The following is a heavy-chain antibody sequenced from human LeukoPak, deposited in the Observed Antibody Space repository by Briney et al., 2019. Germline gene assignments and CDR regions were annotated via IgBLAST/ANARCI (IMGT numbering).Heavy chain of an antibody. CDR2: IIPIFGTA. V-gene: IGHV1-69*13. CDR1: GGTFSSYA. D-gene: IGHD3-10*01. Sequence: GASVKVSCKASGGTFSSYAISWVRQAPGQGLEWRGGIIPIFGTANYAQKFRGRVTITADESTSTAYMELCSLRSEDTAVCYCARDLGLGAYYGSGGGDYWGQGTLVTVSS. J-gene: IGHJ4*02. CDR3: ARDLGLGAYYGSGGGDY.